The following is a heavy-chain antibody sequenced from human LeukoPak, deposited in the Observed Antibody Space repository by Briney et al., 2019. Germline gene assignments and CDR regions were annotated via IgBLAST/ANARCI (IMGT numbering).Heavy chain of an antibody. D-gene: IGHD4-17*01. CDR1: GFTFSDSH. V-gene: IGHV3-11*04. Sequence: PGGSLRLSCAASGFTFSDSHMTWIRQAPGKGLEWVSYISSSGRTTYYADSVKGRVTISRDNAKNSLYLQMNSLRAEDTAMYYCARDRPGTVTTFDYWGREPWSPSPQ. CDR2: ISSSGRTT. CDR3: ARDRPGTVTTFDY. J-gene: IGHJ4*02.